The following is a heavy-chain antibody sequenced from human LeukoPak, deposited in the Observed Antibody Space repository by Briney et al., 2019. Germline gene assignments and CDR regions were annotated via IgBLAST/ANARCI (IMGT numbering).Heavy chain of an antibody. J-gene: IGHJ4*02. V-gene: IGHV3-23*01. CDR2: ISGSGYNT. CDR1: GFTFSNYG. D-gene: IGHD6-13*01. Sequence: GGSLRLSCAASGFTFSNYGMTWVRQAPGKGLEWVSAISGSGYNTYYAESVKGRFTISRDNSKNTLSLQMNSLRAEDTAVYYCAKESDYYSTTWPSDYWGQGTLVTISS. CDR3: AKESDYYSTTWPSDY.